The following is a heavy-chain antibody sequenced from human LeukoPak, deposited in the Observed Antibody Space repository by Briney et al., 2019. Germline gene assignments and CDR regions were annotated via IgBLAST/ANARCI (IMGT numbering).Heavy chain of an antibody. V-gene: IGHV1-18*01. Sequence: ASVKVSCKASGYTFTSYGISWVRQAPGQGLEWMGWISAYNGDTNYAQKLQGRVTMTTDTSTSTAYMELRSLRSDDTAAYYCARDTGYCSGGSCYSAYWGQGTLVTVSS. CDR2: ISAYNGDT. J-gene: IGHJ4*02. CDR3: ARDTGYCSGGSCYSAY. D-gene: IGHD2-15*01. CDR1: GYTFTSYG.